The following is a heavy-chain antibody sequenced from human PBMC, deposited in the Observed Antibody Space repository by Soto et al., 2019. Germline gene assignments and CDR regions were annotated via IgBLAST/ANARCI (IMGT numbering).Heavy chain of an antibody. Sequence: PGGSLRLSCAGSGFTFSNAWMNWVRQAPGKGLEWAGRIKSKSDGGTTDYAAPVKGRFTISRDDSKNTVYLQMNSLKTEDTAVYYCMTDRQYRPAYWGQGTLVTVSS. CDR3: MTDRQYRPAY. J-gene: IGHJ4*02. CDR2: IKSKSDGGTT. V-gene: IGHV3-15*07. D-gene: IGHD3-16*02. CDR1: GFTFSNAW.